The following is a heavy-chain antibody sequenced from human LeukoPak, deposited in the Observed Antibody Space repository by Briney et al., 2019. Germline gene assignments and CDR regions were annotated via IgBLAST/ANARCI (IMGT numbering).Heavy chain of an antibody. J-gene: IGHJ6*02. CDR1: GYTFTGYY. D-gene: IGHD6-13*01. CDR2: INPNSGGT. CDR3: ARDIGQQREFGMDV. Sequence: GASVKVSCKASGYTFTGYYMHWVRQAPGQGLEWMGRINPNSGGTNYAQKFQGRVTMTRDMSISTAYMELSRLTSDDTAVYYCARDIGQQREFGMDVWGQGTTVTVSS. V-gene: IGHV1-2*06.